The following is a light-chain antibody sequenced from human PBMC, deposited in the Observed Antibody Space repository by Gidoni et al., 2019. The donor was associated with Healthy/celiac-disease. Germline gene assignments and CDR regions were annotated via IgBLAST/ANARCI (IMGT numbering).Light chain of an antibody. V-gene: IGKV3-20*01. Sequence: IVFTQSPGTLSLSPGERATLSCRASQSVSSSYLAWYQQKPGQAPRILIYGASSRATGIPDRFSGSGSGTDLTITISRLEPEDFAVYYCQQYGSSPLYTFGQGTKLEIK. CDR3: QQYGSSPLYT. CDR2: GAS. CDR1: QSVSSSY. J-gene: IGKJ2*01.